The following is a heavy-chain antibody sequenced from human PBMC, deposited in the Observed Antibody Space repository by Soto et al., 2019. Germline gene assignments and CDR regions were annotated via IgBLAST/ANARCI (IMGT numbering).Heavy chain of an antibody. D-gene: IGHD3-3*01. Sequence: GGSLRLSCAASGFTFSNAWMSWVRQAPGKGLEWVGRIKSKTDGGTTDYAAPVKGRFTISRDDSKNTLYLQMNSLKTEDTAVYYCTTGSYDFWSGYRDPYYYYYMDVWGKGTTVTVSS. CDR2: IKSKTDGGTT. CDR3: TTGSYDFWSGYRDPYYYYYMDV. V-gene: IGHV3-15*01. CDR1: GFTFSNAW. J-gene: IGHJ6*03.